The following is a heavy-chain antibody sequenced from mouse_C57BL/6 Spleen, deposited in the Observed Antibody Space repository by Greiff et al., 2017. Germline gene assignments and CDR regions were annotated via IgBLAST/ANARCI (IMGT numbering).Heavy chain of an antibody. J-gene: IGHJ4*01. CDR1: GFTFSSYG. Sequence: EVKLVESGGDLVKPGGSLKLSCAASGFTFSSYGMSWVRQTPDKRLEWVATISSGGSYTYYPDSVKGRFTISRDNAKNTLYLQMSSLKSEDTAMYYCERQARKAMDYWGQGTSVTVSS. V-gene: IGHV5-6*02. D-gene: IGHD3-1*01. CDR2: ISSGGSYT. CDR3: ERQARKAMDY.